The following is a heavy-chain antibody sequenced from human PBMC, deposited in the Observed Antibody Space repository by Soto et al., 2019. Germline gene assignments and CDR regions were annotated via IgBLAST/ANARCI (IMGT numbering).Heavy chain of an antibody. CDR3: AREVAAADHNWFDP. V-gene: IGHV4-59*01. J-gene: IGHJ5*02. CDR2: IYYSGST. D-gene: IGHD6-13*01. CDR1: GCSISSYY. Sequence: ETRSLTCPVSGCSISSYYWSWIRQPPGKGQEWIGYIYYSGSTNYNPSLKSRVTISVDTSKNQFSLKLSSVTAADTAVYYCAREVAAADHNWFDPWGQGTLVTVSS.